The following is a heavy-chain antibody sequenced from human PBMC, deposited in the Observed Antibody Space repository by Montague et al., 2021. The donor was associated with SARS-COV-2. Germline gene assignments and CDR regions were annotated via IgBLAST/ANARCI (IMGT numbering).Heavy chain of an antibody. CDR2: IYSSGCT. D-gene: IGHD2/OR15-2a*01. CDR3: ARDAPSTPYALDY. CDR1: GASMSGSY. Sequence: SETLSLTCAVSGASMSGSYWGWVRQPPGKGLEWIGNIYSSGCTHYNPSLKSRVTISVDTSKSQFSLRLTSVTAADTAVYYCARDAPSTPYALDYWGQGTLVTVSS. J-gene: IGHJ4*02. V-gene: IGHV4-59*12.